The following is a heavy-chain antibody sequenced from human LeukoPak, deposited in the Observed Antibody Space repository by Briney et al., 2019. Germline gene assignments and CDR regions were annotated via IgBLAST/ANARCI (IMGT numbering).Heavy chain of an antibody. J-gene: IGHJ3*02. CDR1: GGSISSSY. Sequence: SETLSLTRTVSGGSISSSYWSWIRQPPGEGLEWIGYAYYSGSTNYNPSLKSRVTISLDTSKNQFSLKLSSVTAADTAVYYCARRGSSSSSWSLTFDIWGQGTMVTVSS. CDR3: ARRGSSSSSWSLTFDI. D-gene: IGHD6-13*01. V-gene: IGHV4-59*08. CDR2: AYYSGST.